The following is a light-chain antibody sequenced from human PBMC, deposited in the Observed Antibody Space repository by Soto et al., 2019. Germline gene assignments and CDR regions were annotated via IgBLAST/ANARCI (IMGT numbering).Light chain of an antibody. CDR1: QTISSW. V-gene: IGKV1-5*03. J-gene: IGKJ1*01. Sequence: DIQMTQSPSTLSGSVGDRVTITCRASQTISSWLAWYQQKPGKAPKLLIYKASTLKSGVPSRFSRSGSGTEFTLTIVCLRPDYFTTYYCQHYNSYSEALGQGTKV. CDR2: KAS. CDR3: QHYNSYSEA.